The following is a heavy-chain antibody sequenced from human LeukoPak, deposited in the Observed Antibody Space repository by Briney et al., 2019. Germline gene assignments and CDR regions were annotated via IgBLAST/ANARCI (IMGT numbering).Heavy chain of an antibody. V-gene: IGHV4-59*01. CDR3: ARMRRGWLQIDS. J-gene: IGHJ4*02. D-gene: IGHD3-22*01. CDR2: MFYKGNT. CDR1: GGSISDDY. Sequence: SETLSLTCIVSGGSISDDYWGWVRQPPGKGLEWIGYMFYKGNTNYNPSPKSRVTISLDTSKNQFSLNLRSVTAADTAVYYCARMRRGWLQIDSWGQGTLVTVSS.